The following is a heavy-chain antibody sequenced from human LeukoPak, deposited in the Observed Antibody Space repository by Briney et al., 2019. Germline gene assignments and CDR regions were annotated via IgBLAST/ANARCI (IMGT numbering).Heavy chain of an antibody. Sequence: ASVKVSCKASGYSLGCFGINWVRQAPGQGLEWIGWISAYKGDTNYAQKLQGRVTMTTDTSTSTAYMDLRSLTSDDTAVYYCARGGYYGSGSFPDYWGQGTLVTVSS. CDR3: ARGGYYGSGSFPDY. CDR2: ISAYKGDT. J-gene: IGHJ4*02. V-gene: IGHV1-18*01. D-gene: IGHD3-10*01. CDR1: GYSLGCFG.